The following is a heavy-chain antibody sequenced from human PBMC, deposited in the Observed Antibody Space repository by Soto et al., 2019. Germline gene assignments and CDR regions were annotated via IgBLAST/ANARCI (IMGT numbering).Heavy chain of an antibody. D-gene: IGHD5-12*01. J-gene: IGHJ6*02. Sequence: SETLSLTCTVSGVSLSGSRYYWSWIRQVPGKGLEWIGCTRYGGIPYHNPSLKSRATISVQSSKNQFSLRLTSLTAADTAVYYCGYAHVMDVWGRGTTVTVSS. CDR2: TRYGGIP. CDR3: GYAHVMDV. CDR1: GVSLSGSRYY. V-gene: IGHV4-31*03.